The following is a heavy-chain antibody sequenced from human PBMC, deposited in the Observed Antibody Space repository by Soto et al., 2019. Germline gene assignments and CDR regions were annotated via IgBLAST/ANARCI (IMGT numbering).Heavy chain of an antibody. Sequence: EVQLVESGGGLVQPGGSLRLSCAASGFTVSSNYMSWVRQASGKGLEWVSVIYSGGSTYYADSVKGRFTISRDNSKNRVYRQMHSLRAEEQAVYYCVRDFKVEDVVRGGSQAAYMDVWVKGTTVTVSS. CDR2: IYSGGST. D-gene: IGHD3-10*01. CDR1: GFTVSSNY. CDR3: VRDFKVEDVVRGGSQAAYMDV. V-gene: IGHV3-66*01. J-gene: IGHJ6*03.